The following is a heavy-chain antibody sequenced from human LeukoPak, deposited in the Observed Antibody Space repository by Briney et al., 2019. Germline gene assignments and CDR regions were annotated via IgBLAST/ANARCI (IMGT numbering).Heavy chain of an antibody. Sequence: SETLSLTCAAYGGSFSGYYWSWIRQPPGKGLEWIGEINHSGSTNYNPSLKSRVTISVDTSKNQFSLKLSSVTAADTAVYYCARGVGPTFWGQGTLVTVSS. CDR1: GGSFSGYY. CDR2: INHSGST. CDR3: ARGVGPTF. D-gene: IGHD3-16*01. J-gene: IGHJ4*02. V-gene: IGHV4-34*01.